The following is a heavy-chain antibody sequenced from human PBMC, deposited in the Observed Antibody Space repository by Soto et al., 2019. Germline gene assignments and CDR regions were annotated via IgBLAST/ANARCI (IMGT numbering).Heavy chain of an antibody. V-gene: IGHV3-23*01. D-gene: IGHD2-15*01. Sequence: PGGSLRLSCAASGFTFSSYAMSWVRQAPGKGLEWVSAISGSGGSTYYADSVEGRFTISRDNSKNTLYLQMNSLRAEDTAVYYCAKAPDCSGGSCYRYNWFDPWGQGTLVTVSS. J-gene: IGHJ5*02. CDR3: AKAPDCSGGSCYRYNWFDP. CDR1: GFTFSSYA. CDR2: ISGSGGST.